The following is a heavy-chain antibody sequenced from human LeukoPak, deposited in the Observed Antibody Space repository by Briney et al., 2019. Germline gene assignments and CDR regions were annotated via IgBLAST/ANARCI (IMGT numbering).Heavy chain of an antibody. V-gene: IGHV3-23*01. CDR3: ATGQYYDY. CDR2: ISASGGST. CDR1: GFSFRDYW. Sequence: PAGSLRLSCTVSGFSFRDYWMSRVRQAPGKGLEWVSAISASGGSTYYADSVKGRFTISRDNSKNTLYLQMNSLRAEDTAVYYCATGQYYDYWGQGTLVTVSS. J-gene: IGHJ4*02.